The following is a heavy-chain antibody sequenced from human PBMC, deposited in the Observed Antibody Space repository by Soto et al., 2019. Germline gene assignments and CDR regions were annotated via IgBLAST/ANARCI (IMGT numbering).Heavy chain of an antibody. D-gene: IGHD6-19*01. Sequence: SEPPSLTCTVSGGSISTYYWCWIRQSPGNGLEGMGYIXXXGTTXYXXXXXXRVTISIDTSKKEVSLKLSSVTAADTDVYYCARNWFSVAGRFHFDYWGQGILVT. CDR2: IXXXGTT. J-gene: IGHJ4*02. V-gene: IGHV4-59*01. CDR1: GGSISTYY. CDR3: ARNWFSVAGRFHFDY.